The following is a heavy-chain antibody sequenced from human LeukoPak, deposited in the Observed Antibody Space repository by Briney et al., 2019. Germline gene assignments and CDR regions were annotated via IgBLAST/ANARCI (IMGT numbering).Heavy chain of an antibody. Sequence: GGSLRLSCAASGFTFDDYAMHWVRQAPGKGLEWVSGISWNSGSIGYADSVKGRFTISRDNAKNSLYLQMNSLRAEDTAVYYCARDTATDMDVWGKGTTVTVSS. CDR1: GFTFDDYA. V-gene: IGHV3-9*01. CDR2: ISWNSGSI. J-gene: IGHJ6*03. CDR3: ARDTATDMDV.